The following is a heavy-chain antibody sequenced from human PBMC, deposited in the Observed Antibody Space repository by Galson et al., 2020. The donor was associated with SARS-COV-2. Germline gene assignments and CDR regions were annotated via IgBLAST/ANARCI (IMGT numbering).Heavy chain of an antibody. CDR1: GYSVSTTNY. J-gene: IGHJ2*01. D-gene: IGHD3-22*01. V-gene: IGHV4-38-2*02. Sequence: TLSLTCTVSGYSVSTTNYWGWVRQPPGRGLEWIGSVYPSGTTYYNPSLKSRVTISVDTSKNQFSLRLDSVTAADTALYYCARQGVNMIVLVTVPGWYFDLWGRGTLGTVSS. CDR3: ARQGVNMIVLVTVPGWYFDL. CDR2: VYPSGTT.